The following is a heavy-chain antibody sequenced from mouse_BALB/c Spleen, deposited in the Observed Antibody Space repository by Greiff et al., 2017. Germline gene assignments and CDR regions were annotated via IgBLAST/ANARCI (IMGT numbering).Heavy chain of an antibody. Sequence: EVKLVESGGGLVKPGGSLKLSCAASGFTFSSYAMSWVRQTPEKRLEWVASISSGGSTYYPVSVKGRFTISRDNARNILYLQMSSLRSEDTAMYYCARGGYYRYEDWGQGTTLTVSS. V-gene: IGHV5-6-5*01. D-gene: IGHD2-14*01. J-gene: IGHJ2*01. CDR2: ISSGGST. CDR3: ARGGYYRYED. CDR1: GFTFSSYA.